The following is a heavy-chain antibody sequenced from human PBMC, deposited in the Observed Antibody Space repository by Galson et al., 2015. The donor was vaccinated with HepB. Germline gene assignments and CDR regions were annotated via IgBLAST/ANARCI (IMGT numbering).Heavy chain of an antibody. J-gene: IGHJ4*02. V-gene: IGHV1-2*02. CDR2: INPNSGGT. CDR3: ARILIGCSSTTCYSDY. CDR1: GYTFTAYY. D-gene: IGHD2-2*02. Sequence: SVKVSCKASGYTFTAYYIHWVRQAPGQGLEWMGSINPNSGGTNYAQNFQGRVTMTRDTSISTAYMELSRLTSDDTAVYYCARILIGCSSTTCYSDYWGQGALVTVSS.